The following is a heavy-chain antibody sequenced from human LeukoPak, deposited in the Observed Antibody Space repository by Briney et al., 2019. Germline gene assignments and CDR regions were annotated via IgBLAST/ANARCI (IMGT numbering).Heavy chain of an antibody. V-gene: IGHV4-34*01. CDR3: ARVTRIVLMVYATKYNWFDP. J-gene: IGHJ5*02. D-gene: IGHD2-8*01. CDR2: INHSGST. CDR1: GGSFSGYY. Sequence: SETLSLTCAVYGGSFSGYYWSWIRQPPGKGLEWIGEINHSGSTNYNPSLKSRVTISVDTSKNQFSLKLSPVTAADTAVYYCARVTRIVLMVYATKYNWFDPWGQGTLVTVSS.